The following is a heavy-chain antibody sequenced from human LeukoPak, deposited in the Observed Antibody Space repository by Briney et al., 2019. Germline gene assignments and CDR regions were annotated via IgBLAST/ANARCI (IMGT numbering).Heavy chain of an antibody. V-gene: IGHV1-18*01. CDR3: ARVKPNYGDYGGGVQH. CDR2: ISAYNGNT. D-gene: IGHD4-17*01. CDR1: GYTFTSYG. Sequence: ASAKVSCKASGYTFTSYGISWVRQAPGQGLEWMGWISAYNGNTNYAQKLQGRVTMTTDTSTSTAYMELRSLRSDDTAVYYCARVKPNYGDYGGGVQHWGQGTLVTVSS. J-gene: IGHJ1*01.